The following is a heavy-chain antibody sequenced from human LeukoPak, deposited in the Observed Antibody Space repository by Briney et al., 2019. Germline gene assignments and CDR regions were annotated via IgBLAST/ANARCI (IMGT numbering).Heavy chain of an antibody. V-gene: IGHV3-30*04. Sequence: PGRSLRLSCAASGFTFSSYAMHWVRQAPGKGLEWVAVISYDGGNKYYADSVKGRFTISRDNSKNTLYLQMNSLRAEDTAVYYCARAQTQTYYYDSSGYHTLDYWGQGTLVTVSS. D-gene: IGHD3-22*01. CDR3: ARAQTQTYYYDSSGYHTLDY. J-gene: IGHJ4*02. CDR1: GFTFSSYA. CDR2: ISYDGGNK.